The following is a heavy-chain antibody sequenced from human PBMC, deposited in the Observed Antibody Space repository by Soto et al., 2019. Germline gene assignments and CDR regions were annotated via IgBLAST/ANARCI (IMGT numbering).Heavy chain of an antibody. CDR1: GFTFSSYG. CDR2: IWYDGSNK. Sequence: QVQLVESGGGVVQPGRSLRLSCAASGFTFSSYGMHWVRQAPGKGLEWVAVIWYDGSNKYYADSVKGRFTISRDNSKNTLYLQMNSLRAEDTAVYYCARDLWDCRSTSCYPDAFDIWGQGTMVTVAS. CDR3: ARDLWDCRSTSCYPDAFDI. J-gene: IGHJ3*02. V-gene: IGHV3-33*01. D-gene: IGHD2-2*01.